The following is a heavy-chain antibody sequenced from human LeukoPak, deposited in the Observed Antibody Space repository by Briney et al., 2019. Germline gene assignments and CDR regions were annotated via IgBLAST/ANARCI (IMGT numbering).Heavy chain of an antibody. D-gene: IGHD3/OR15-3a*01. CDR1: GGAFSGDY. V-gene: IGHV4-34*01. Sequence: SQTLSLTCAVGGGAFSGDYWSWIRQPPLKGLNWIGEINHSGSTNYNPSLKSRVTISVDTSKNQFSLKLSSVTAADTAVYYCARVRRTGYLPFDYWGQGTLVTVSS. J-gene: IGHJ4*02. CDR2: INHSGST. CDR3: ARVRRTGYLPFDY.